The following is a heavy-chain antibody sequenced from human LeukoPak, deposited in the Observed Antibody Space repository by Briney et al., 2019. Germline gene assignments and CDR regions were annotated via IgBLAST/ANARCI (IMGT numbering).Heavy chain of an antibody. Sequence: SETLSLTCTVSGDPIGYFYWNWIRQPPGKALEWIGHIYYSGTTSTYYNPSLKSRVTMSVDRFNNHFSLRLSSVTAADTAIYYCARSAYISGSYRYWGQGTLVTVSS. CDR3: ARSAYISGSYRY. CDR1: GDPIGYFY. V-gene: IGHV4-59*01. D-gene: IGHD3-16*02. CDR2: IYYSGTTST. J-gene: IGHJ4*02.